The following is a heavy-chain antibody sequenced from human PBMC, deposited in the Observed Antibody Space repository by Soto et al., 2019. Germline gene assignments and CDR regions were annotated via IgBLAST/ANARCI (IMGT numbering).Heavy chain of an antibody. J-gene: IGHJ4*02. CDR2: IIPIFGTA. CDR3: ARGNYDSSGYYPGHFDY. V-gene: IGHV1-69*13. CDR1: GGTFSSYA. D-gene: IGHD3-22*01. Sequence: GASVKVSCKASGGTFSSYAISWVRQAPGQGLERMGGIIPIFGTANYAQKFQGRVTITADESTSTAYMELSSLRSEDTAVYYCARGNYDSSGYYPGHFDYWGQGTLVTVSS.